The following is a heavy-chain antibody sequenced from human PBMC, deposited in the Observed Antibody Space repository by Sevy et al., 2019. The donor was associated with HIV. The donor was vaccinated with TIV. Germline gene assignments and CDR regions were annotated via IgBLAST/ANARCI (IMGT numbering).Heavy chain of an antibody. Sequence: GGSLRLSCAASGFTFSTYGMHWVRQAPGRGLEWVAFMRFDGTIKYHTDSVKGRFTISRDNSKNTLYLQMNSLKTEDTAVYFCAKALHIVVVPAAIDYYYGMDVWGQGTTVTVSS. J-gene: IGHJ6*02. CDR1: GFTFSTYG. V-gene: IGHV3-30*02. CDR2: MRFDGTIK. D-gene: IGHD2-2*01. CDR3: AKALHIVVVPAAIDYYYGMDV.